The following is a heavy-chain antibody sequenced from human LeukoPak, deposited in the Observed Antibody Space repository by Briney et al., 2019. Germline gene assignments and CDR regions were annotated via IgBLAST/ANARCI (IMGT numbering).Heavy chain of an antibody. D-gene: IGHD2-21*02. Sequence: SETLSLTCTVSGGSISISSFYWAWIRQPPGKGLEWIGNIHYRGSTSYNPSLKSRITISVDTSKNQFSLKLSSVTAADTAVYYCARSGVTALSWVDPWGQGTLVTVSS. CDR2: IHYRGST. J-gene: IGHJ5*02. V-gene: IGHV4-39*07. CDR3: ARSGVTALSWVDP. CDR1: GGSISISSFY.